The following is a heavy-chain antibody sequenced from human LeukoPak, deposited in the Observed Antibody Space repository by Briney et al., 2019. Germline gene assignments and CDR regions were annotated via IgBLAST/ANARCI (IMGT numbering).Heavy chain of an antibody. V-gene: IGHV3-23*01. D-gene: IGHD2-2*01. Sequence: PGGSLRLSCAASRFTFSSYAMSWVRQAPGKGLEWVSAISGSGSSTEYADSVKGRFTISRDNSKNTMYLQMSSLRVEDTAVYYCAKCSDTCYANAFDIWGQGTTVTVFS. CDR1: RFTFSSYA. CDR2: ISGSGSST. J-gene: IGHJ3*02. CDR3: AKCSDTCYANAFDI.